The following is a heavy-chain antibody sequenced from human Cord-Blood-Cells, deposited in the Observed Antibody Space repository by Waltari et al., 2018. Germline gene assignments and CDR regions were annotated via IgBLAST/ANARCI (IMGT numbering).Heavy chain of an antibody. J-gene: IGHJ4*02. CDR3: ARANWGGY. CDR2: ISYDGSNK. CDR1: GFTFSSYA. V-gene: IGHV3-30-3*01. Sequence: QVQLVESGGGVVQPGRSLRLSCAASGFTFSSYAMHWVRQAPGKGLEWVAVISYDGSNKYYADSVKGRFTISRDNSKNTLYLQMNSLRAEDTAVYYCARANWGGYWGQGTLVTVSS. D-gene: IGHD7-27*01.